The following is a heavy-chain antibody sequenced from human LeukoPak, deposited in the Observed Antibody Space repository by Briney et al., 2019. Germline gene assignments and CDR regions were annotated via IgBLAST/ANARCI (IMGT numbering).Heavy chain of an antibody. CDR1: GYTFTSYG. V-gene: IGHV1-18*01. CDR3: ARDRKDYADYLQTDY. D-gene: IGHD4-17*01. Sequence: GASVKVSCKASGYTFTSYGITWVRQAPGQGLEGMGWISAYNGNTNYAQKLQDRVTMTTDTSTSTAYMDLRSLRSDDTAVYFCARDRKDYADYLQTDYWGQGTLVTVSS. CDR2: ISAYNGNT. J-gene: IGHJ4*02.